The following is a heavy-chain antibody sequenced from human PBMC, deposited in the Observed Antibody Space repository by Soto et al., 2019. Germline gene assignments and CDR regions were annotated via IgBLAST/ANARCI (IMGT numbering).Heavy chain of an antibody. J-gene: IGHJ4*02. CDR1: GDSIGSNVW. CDR2: VYHNGLT. V-gene: IGHV4-4*02. D-gene: IGHD2-15*01. CDR3: ARDAALPGEADRFDY. Sequence: QVQLHESGPRLVKPSGTLSLTCDVSGDSIGSNVWWSWVRQPPGKGLEWIGEVYHNGLTDHNPSLRGRATMSADMSKNQFSLRVTSVTDADTAIYYCARDAALPGEADRFDYWGQGALVTVSS.